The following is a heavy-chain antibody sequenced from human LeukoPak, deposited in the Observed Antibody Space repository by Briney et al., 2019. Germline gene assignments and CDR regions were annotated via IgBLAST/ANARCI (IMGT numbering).Heavy chain of an antibody. D-gene: IGHD3-10*01. V-gene: IGHV6-1*01. J-gene: IGHJ4*02. CDR3: ARVYYYGSGSYFRHDYFDY. CDR1: GDSVSSNSAA. CDR2: TYYRSKWYN. Sequence: SQTLSLTCAISGDSVSSNSAAWNWIRQSPSRGLEWQGRTYYRSKWYNDYAVSVKSRITINPDTSKNQFSLQLNSVIPEDTAVYCCARVYYYGSGSYFRHDYFDYWGQGTLVTVSS.